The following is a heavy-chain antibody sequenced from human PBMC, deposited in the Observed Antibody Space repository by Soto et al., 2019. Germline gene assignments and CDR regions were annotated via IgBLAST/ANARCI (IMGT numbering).Heavy chain of an antibody. V-gene: IGHV1-69*06. Sequence: SVKVSCKASGGTFSSYAISWVRQAPGQGLEWMGGVIPIFGTANYAQKFQGRVTITADKSTSTAYMELSSLRSEDTAVYYCAMQHPAFIVVAPGGMDVWGQGTTGTVSS. CDR2: VIPIFGTA. D-gene: IGHD2-2*01. CDR3: AMQHPAFIVVAPGGMDV. J-gene: IGHJ6*02. CDR1: GGTFSSYA.